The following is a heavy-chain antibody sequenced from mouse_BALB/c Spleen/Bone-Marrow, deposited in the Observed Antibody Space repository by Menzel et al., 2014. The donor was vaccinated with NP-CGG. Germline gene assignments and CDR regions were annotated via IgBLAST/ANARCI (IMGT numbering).Heavy chain of an antibody. Sequence: QVQLQQSGPELVRPGVSVKISCKGSGYTFTDYAMHWVKQSHAQSLEWIGVISTXSGNTNYNQKFKGKATMTVDKSSSTAYMELARLTSEDSAIYYCARSDWGSSLFAYWGQGTLVTVSA. D-gene: IGHD1-1*01. CDR2: ISTXSGNT. CDR1: GYTFTDYA. V-gene: IGHV1S137*01. CDR3: ARSDWGSSLFAY. J-gene: IGHJ3*01.